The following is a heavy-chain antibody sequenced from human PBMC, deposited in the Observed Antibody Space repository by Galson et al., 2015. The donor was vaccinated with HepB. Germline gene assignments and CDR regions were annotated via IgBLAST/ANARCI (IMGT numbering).Heavy chain of an antibody. D-gene: IGHD3-10*01. CDR3: AREGTYYYGSGSYYRGPYFDY. V-gene: IGHV3-7*01. CDR1: GFTFSSYW. CDR2: IKQDGSEK. Sequence: SLRLSCAASGFTFSSYWMSWVRQAPGKGLEWVANIKQDGSEKYYVDSVKGRFTISRDNTKNSLYLQMNSLRAEDTAVYYCAREGTYYYGSGSYYRGPYFDYWGQGTLVTVSS. J-gene: IGHJ4*02.